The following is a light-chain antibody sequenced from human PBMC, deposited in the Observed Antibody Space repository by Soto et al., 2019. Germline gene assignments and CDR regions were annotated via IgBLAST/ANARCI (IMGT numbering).Light chain of an antibody. Sequence: EIVLTQSPGTLSLSPGARATLSCRASQSVSSSYLAWYQQKPGQAPRLLIYGASSRATGIPDRFSGSESRTDFTLTISRLEPEDFAVYYCQQYGSSPTWTFGQGTKVVIK. CDR2: GAS. CDR1: QSVSSSY. J-gene: IGKJ1*01. CDR3: QQYGSSPTWT. V-gene: IGKV3-20*01.